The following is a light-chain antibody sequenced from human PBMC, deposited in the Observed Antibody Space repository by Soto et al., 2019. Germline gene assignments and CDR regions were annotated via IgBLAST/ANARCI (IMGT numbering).Light chain of an antibody. J-gene: IGLJ3*02. CDR3: QSHDSSLNSWV. Sequence: QSVLTQPPSMSGAPGQRVTISCTGSSSNIGAGYDVHWYQLLPGTAPKLLIYGNTNRPSGVPDRFSGSKSGTSASLAITGLRAEDEADYCCQSHDSSLNSWVFGGGTKVTVL. CDR2: GNT. CDR1: SSNIGAGYD. V-gene: IGLV1-40*01.